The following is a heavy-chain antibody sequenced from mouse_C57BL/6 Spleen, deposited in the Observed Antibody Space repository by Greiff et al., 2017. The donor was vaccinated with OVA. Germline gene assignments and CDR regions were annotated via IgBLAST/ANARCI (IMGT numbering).Heavy chain of an antibody. J-gene: IGHJ2*01. CDR1: GYSITSGYY. V-gene: IGHV3-6*01. Sequence: EVQLQESGPGLVKPSQSLSLTCSVTGYSITSGYYWNWIRQFPGNKLEWMGYISYDGSNNYNPSLKNRISITRDTSKNQFFLKLNSVTTEDTATYYCARLGERDYFVYWGKGPTLTVSS. CDR3: ARLGERDYFVY. CDR2: ISYDGSN.